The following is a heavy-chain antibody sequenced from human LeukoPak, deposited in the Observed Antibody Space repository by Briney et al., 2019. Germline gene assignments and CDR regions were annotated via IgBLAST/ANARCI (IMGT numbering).Heavy chain of an antibody. J-gene: IGHJ4*02. CDR1: GLTVSSSY. V-gene: IGHV3-66*01. D-gene: IGHD5-12*01. CDR2: IYNGST. CDR3: ARDLVYSGHDY. Sequence: GGSLRLSCAASGLTVSSSYMSWVRQAPGKGLEWVSVIYNGSTFYADSVKGRFTMSRDDSHNTVYLQMNSLRAEDTAVYYCARDLVYSGHDYWGQGTLVTVSS.